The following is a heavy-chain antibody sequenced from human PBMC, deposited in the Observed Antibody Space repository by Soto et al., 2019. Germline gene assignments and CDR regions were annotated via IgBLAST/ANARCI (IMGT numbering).Heavy chain of an antibody. J-gene: IGHJ4*02. D-gene: IGHD6-6*01. V-gene: IGHV4-59*12. CDR1: GGSISSYY. CDR2: IYYSGST. Sequence: SETLSLTCTVSGGSISSYYWSWIRQPPGKGLEWLGYIYYSGSTNYNPSLKSRVTISVDTAKNQFSLKLGSVTAADTAVYYCARGKGIAARLFDYWGQGSLVTVSS. CDR3: ARGKGIAARLFDY.